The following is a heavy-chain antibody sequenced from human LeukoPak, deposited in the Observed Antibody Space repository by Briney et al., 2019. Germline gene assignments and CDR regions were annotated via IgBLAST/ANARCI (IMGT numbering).Heavy chain of an antibody. Sequence: GGSLRLSCAASGFTFSSYSMNWVRQAPGKGLEWVSYISSSSSTIYYADSVKGRFTISRDNAKNSLYLQMNSLRAEDTAVYYCARGRRSDYWGQGTLVTVSS. CDR1: GFTFSSYS. V-gene: IGHV3-48*01. J-gene: IGHJ4*02. CDR2: ISSSSSTI. CDR3: ARGRRSDY.